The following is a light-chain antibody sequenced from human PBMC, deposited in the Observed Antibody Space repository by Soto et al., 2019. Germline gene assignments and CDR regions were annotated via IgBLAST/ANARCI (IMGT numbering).Light chain of an antibody. V-gene: IGLV4-69*01. CDR3: QTWGPGTVV. J-gene: IGLJ2*01. CDR1: SGHSSYA. Sequence: QPVLTQSPSASASLGASVKLTCTLTSGHSSYAIGWLQQQPEKGPRYLMKVNSDGSHSSGDGIPDRFSGSSSGAERYLTISSLQSEDEADYYCQTWGPGTVVFGGGTKLTVL. CDR2: VNSDGSH.